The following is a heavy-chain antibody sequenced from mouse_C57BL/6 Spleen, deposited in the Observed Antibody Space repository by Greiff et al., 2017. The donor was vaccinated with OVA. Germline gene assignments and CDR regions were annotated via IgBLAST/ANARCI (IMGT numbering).Heavy chain of an antibody. CDR2: ISYDGSN. CDR1: GYSITSGYY. Sequence: EVQLVESGPGLVKPSQSLSLTCSVTGYSITSGYYWNWIRQFPGNKLEWMGYISYDGSNNYNPSLKNRIAITRDTSKNQFFLKLNSVTTEDTATXYCASGDYDFDYWGQGTTLTVSS. D-gene: IGHD1-1*01. CDR3: ASGDYDFDY. V-gene: IGHV3-6*01. J-gene: IGHJ2*01.